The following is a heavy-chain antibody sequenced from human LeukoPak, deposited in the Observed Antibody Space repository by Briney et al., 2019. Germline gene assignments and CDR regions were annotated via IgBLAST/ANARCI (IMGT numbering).Heavy chain of an antibody. CDR2: IYRSGST. J-gene: IGHJ6*03. Sequence: PSETLSLTCTVSGGSISSGSYYWSWIRQPAGKRLEWIGHIYRSGSTNYNPSLKSRVTISIDTSKNQFSLRLSSVTAADTAVYYCARGFSGSFYYYYYMDVWGKGTTVTVSS. D-gene: IGHD1-26*01. CDR1: GGSISSGSYY. CDR3: ARGFSGSFYYYYYMDV. V-gene: IGHV4-61*09.